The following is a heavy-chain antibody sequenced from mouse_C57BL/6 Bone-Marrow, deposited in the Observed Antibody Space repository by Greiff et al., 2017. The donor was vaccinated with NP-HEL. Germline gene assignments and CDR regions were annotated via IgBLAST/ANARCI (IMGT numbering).Heavy chain of an antibody. V-gene: IGHV1-82*01. CDR2: IYPGDGDT. J-gene: IGHJ2*01. CDR3: AREEPFLLFDY. Sequence: QVQLKESGPELVKPGASVKISCKASGYAFSSSWMNWVKQRPGKGLEWIGRIYPGDGDTNYNGKFKGKATLTADKSSSTAYMQLSSLTSEDSAVYFCAREEPFLLFDYWGQGTTLTVSS. CDR1: GYAFSSSW.